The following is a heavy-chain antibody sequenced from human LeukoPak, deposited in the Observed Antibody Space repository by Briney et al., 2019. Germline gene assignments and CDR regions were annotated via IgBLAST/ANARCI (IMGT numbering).Heavy chain of an antibody. D-gene: IGHD2-2*01. CDR1: GGTFSSYT. J-gene: IGHJ4*02. Sequence: SVKVSCKASGGTFSSYTISWVRRAPGQGLEWMGRIIPILGIANYAQKFQGRVTITADKSTGTAYMELSSLRSEDTAVYYCAREGTYCSSTSCYAYFDYWGQGTLVTVSS. V-gene: IGHV1-69*04. CDR3: AREGTYCSSTSCYAYFDY. CDR2: IIPILGIA.